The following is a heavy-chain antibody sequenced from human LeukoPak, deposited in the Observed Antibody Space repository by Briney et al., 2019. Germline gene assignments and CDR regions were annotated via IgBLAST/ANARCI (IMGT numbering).Heavy chain of an antibody. D-gene: IGHD3-10*01. CDR3: AKDKTPPSRGFGESAYYFDY. CDR1: GFTFSSYG. J-gene: IGHJ4*02. CDR2: ISSSSSTI. Sequence: GGSLRLSCAASGFTFSSYGMTWVRQAPGKGLEWVSYISSSSSTIYYADSVKGRFTISRDNAKNSLFLQMSSLRAEDTAVYYCAKDKTPPSRGFGESAYYFDYWGQGTLVTVSS. V-gene: IGHV3-48*01.